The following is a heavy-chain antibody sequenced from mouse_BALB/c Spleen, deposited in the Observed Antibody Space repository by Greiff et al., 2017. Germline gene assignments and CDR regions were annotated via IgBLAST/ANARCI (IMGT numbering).Heavy chain of an antibody. CDR2: ISSGGSYT. Sequence: VKLMESGGDLVKPGGSLKLSCAASGFTFCSYGLSWVRQTPDKRLEWVATISSGGSYTYYLDSVKGRFTISRDNAKNTLYLQMSSLKSEDTAMYYCARLELGRGFAYWGQGTLVTVSA. J-gene: IGHJ3*01. CDR1: GFTFCSYG. CDR3: ARLELGRGFAY. D-gene: IGHD4-1*01. V-gene: IGHV5-6*02.